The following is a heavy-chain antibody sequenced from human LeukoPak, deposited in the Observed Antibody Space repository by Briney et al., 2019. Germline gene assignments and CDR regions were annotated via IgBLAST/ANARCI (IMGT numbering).Heavy chain of an antibody. D-gene: IGHD5-18*01. Sequence: SGPTLVNPTQTLTLTCTFSGFSLNTRGVGVGWIRQPPGKALEWLSLIYWDDDKRYSPSLKSRLTITKETSKNQVVLTMTNTDPVDTATYYCALDRIHLWSSWGQGTLVTVSS. V-gene: IGHV2-5*02. J-gene: IGHJ5*02. CDR1: GFSLNTRGVG. CDR2: IYWDDDK. CDR3: ALDRIHLWSS.